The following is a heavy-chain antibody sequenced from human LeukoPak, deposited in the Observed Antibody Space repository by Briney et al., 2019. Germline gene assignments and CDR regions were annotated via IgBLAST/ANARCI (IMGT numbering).Heavy chain of an antibody. CDR2: IIPIFGTA. CDR1: GGTFSSYA. V-gene: IGHV1-69*05. D-gene: IGHD3-10*01. J-gene: IGHJ4*02. CDR3: AKTYYYGSGSQGYYFDY. Sequence: SVKVSCKASGGTFSSYAISWVRQAPGQGLEWMGRIIPIFGTANYAQKFQGRVTITTDESTSTAYMELSSLRSEDTAVYYCAKTYYYGSGSQGYYFDYWGQGTLVTVSS.